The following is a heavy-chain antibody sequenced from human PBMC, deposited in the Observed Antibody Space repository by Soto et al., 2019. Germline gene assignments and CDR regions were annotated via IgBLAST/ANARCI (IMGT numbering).Heavy chain of an antibody. CDR3: ARRQADFWSGYFYESYYYYMDV. D-gene: IGHD3-3*01. J-gene: IGHJ6*03. CDR2: MNPNSGNT. V-gene: IGHV1-8*01. CDR1: GYTFTSYD. Sequence: GASVKVSCKASGYTFTSYDINWVRQATGQGLEWMGWMNPNSGNTGYAQKFQGRVTMTRNTSISTAYMELSSLRSEDTAVYYCARRQADFWSGYFYESYYYYMDVWGKGTTVTVSS.